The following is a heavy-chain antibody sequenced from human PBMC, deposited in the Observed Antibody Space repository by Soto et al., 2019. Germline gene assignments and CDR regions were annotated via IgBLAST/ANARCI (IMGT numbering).Heavy chain of an antibody. CDR1: GFTFSDYY. J-gene: IGHJ6*02. V-gene: IGHV3-11*04. CDR3: ARVYPGSGWPYHYYGMDV. Sequence: WVSMRLSCAASGFTFSDYYMSWIRQAPGKGLEWVSYISSSGSTIYYADSVKGRFTISRDNAKNSMYLQMNSLRAEDTALYYCARVYPGSGWPYHYYGMDVWGQGTTVTVS. CDR2: ISSSGSTI. D-gene: IGHD6-19*01.